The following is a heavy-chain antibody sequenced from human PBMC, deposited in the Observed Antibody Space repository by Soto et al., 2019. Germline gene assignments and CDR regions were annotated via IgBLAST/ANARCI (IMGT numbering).Heavy chain of an antibody. J-gene: IGHJ6*02. CDR2: IYPGDSDT. Sequence: GESLKISCKGSGYSFTSYWIGWVRQMPGKGLELMGIIYPGDSDTRYSPSFQGQVTISVDKSISTAYLQWSSLKASDTAMYYCARRASSGYYSHYYGMDVWGQGTTVTVSS. D-gene: IGHD3-22*01. CDR3: ARRASSGYYSHYYGMDV. V-gene: IGHV5-51*01. CDR1: GYSFTSYW.